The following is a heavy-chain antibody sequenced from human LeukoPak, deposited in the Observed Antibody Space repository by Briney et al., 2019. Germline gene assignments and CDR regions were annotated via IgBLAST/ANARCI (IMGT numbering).Heavy chain of an antibody. J-gene: IGHJ4*02. CDR1: GGSFSGYY. V-gene: IGHV4-34*01. CDR3: ASNSSSGPVDY. D-gene: IGHD6-6*01. Sequence: PSETLSLTCAVYGGSFSGYYWSWIRQPPGKGLEWIGEINHSGSTNYNPSLKSRVTISVDTSKNQFSLKLNSVTAADTAVYYCASNSSSGPVDYWGQGTLVTVSS. CDR2: INHSGST.